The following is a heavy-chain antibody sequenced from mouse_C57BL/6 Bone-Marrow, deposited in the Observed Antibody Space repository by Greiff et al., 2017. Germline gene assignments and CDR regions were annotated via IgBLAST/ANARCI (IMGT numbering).Heavy chain of an antibody. V-gene: IGHV2-2*01. Sequence: QVQLQQSGPGLVQPSQSLSITCTASGFSFTSYGVHWVRQSPGKGLEWLGVIWRGGSTDYYAAFISRLSISKDNSKCQVFFKMNSMQADATDIYYCARNRCNSGYWGQGTTLTVSS. J-gene: IGHJ2*01. CDR2: IWRGGST. CDR3: ARNRCNSGY. D-gene: IGHD2-1*01. CDR1: GFSFTSYG.